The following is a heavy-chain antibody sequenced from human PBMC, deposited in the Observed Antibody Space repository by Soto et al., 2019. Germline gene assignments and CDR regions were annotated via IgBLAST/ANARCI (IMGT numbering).Heavy chain of an antibody. Sequence: QVQLQESGPGLVKPSETLSLTCTVSGVSISSSYWSWIRQPPGKGLEWIGYIYNSGSTNYNPSLKSRVPMSVDTSKTQVSLGLSAVTAADTAVYYCARDRAFCSGRSCSSPPDYYYYMDVWGKGTTVTVS. D-gene: IGHD2-15*01. V-gene: IGHV4-59*01. CDR1: GVSISSSY. CDR3: ARDRAFCSGRSCSSPPDYYYYMDV. CDR2: IYNSGST. J-gene: IGHJ6*03.